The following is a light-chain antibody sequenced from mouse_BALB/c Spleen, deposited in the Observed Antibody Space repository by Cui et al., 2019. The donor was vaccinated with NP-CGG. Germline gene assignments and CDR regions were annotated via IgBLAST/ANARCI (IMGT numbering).Light chain of an antibody. CDR2: GTN. CDR3: ALWYSNHWV. CDR1: TGTVTTNNY. J-gene: IGLJ1*01. Sequence: AVVTEVSVLTTSPVATVTLTCRSNTGTVTTNNYANWVQEKPDHLFTGLIGGTNNRAPGVPARFSGSLIGDKAALTITGAQTEDETIYFCALWYSNHWVFGGGTKLTVL. V-gene: IGLV1*01.